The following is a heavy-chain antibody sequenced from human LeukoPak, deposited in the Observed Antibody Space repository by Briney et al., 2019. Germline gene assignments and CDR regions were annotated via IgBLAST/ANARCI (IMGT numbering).Heavy chain of an antibody. CDR1: GVSISSGDNY. CDR2: IYHSGTA. Sequence: SETLSLTCSVSGVSISSGDNYWTWIRQAPGKGLEWIGSIYHSGTAYYNPSLKSRLTMSVYTSKNQFSLKLTSVTAAETAVYYCASVARYDMGWFDPWGQGTLVTVSS. D-gene: IGHD2-2*01. J-gene: IGHJ5*02. V-gene: IGHV4-30-4*01. CDR3: ASVARYDMGWFDP.